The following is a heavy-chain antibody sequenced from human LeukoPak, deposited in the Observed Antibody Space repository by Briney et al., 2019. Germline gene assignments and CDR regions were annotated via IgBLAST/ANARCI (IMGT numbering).Heavy chain of an antibody. CDR2: IYPGDSDT. CDR3: ARHGCSSTSCFVI. Sequence: GESLQISCKGSGYIFTSYWIGWVRQMPGKGLEWMGIIYPGDSDTRYSASFQGQVTISADKSITPAYLQWSSLKASDTAMYYCARHGCSSTSCFVIWGQGTMVTVSS. CDR1: GYIFTSYW. V-gene: IGHV5-51*01. J-gene: IGHJ3*02. D-gene: IGHD2-2*01.